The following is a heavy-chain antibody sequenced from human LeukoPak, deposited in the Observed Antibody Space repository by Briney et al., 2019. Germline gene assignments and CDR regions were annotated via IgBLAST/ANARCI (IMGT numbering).Heavy chain of an antibody. J-gene: IGHJ3*02. CDR2: IWYDGSNK. D-gene: IGHD6-6*01. CDR1: GFTFSSHG. Sequence: GGSLRLSCAASGFTFSSHGMHWVRQAPGKGLEWVAVIWYDGSNKYYADSVKGRFTISRDNSKNTLYLQMNSLRAEDTAVYYCAKGSREGAFDIWGQGTMVTVSS. V-gene: IGHV3-33*06. CDR3: AKGSREGAFDI.